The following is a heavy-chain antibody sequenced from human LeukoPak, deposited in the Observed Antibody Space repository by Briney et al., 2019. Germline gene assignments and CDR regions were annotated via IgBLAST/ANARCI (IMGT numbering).Heavy chain of an antibody. D-gene: IGHD6-19*01. CDR1: GVSISSYY. CDR3: ARYTSGANSALDY. CDR2: IHTSAIT. J-gene: IGHJ4*02. V-gene: IGHV4-4*07. Sequence: SETLSLTCTVSGVSISSYYWSWIRQPAGKGLEWIGRIHTSAITNNNPSLKSRVSMSLDTSKNQFSLNLRSMTAADTAVYYCARYTSGANSALDYWGQGTLVTVSS.